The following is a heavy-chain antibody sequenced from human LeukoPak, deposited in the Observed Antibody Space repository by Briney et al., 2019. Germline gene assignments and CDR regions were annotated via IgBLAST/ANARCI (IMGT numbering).Heavy chain of an antibody. CDR2: ISWNSGSI. Sequence: GRSLRLSCAASGFTFDDYAMPWVRQAPGKGLEWVSGISWNSGSIGYADSVKGRFTISRDNAKNSLYLQMNSLRAEDTALYYCAKDLTYDPKYYFDYWGQGTLVTVSS. CDR1: GFTFDDYA. V-gene: IGHV3-9*01. CDR3: AKDLTYDPKYYFDY. D-gene: IGHD5-12*01. J-gene: IGHJ4*02.